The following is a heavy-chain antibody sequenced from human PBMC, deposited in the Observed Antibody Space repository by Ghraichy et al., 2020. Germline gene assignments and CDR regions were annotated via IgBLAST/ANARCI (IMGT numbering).Heavy chain of an antibody. CDR3: ARDFVYQLPRDDFYYGMDV. CDR1: GGSISSYY. V-gene: IGHV4-4*07. CDR2: IYTSGST. J-gene: IGHJ6*02. D-gene: IGHD2-2*01. Sequence: SETLSLTCTVSGGSISSYYWSWIRQPAGKGLEWIGRIYTSGSTNYNPSLKSRVTMSVDTSKNQFSLKLSSVTAADTAVYYCARDFVYQLPRDDFYYGMDVWGQGTTVTVSS.